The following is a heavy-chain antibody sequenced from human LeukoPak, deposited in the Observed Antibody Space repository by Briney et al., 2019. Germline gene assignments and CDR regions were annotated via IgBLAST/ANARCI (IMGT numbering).Heavy chain of an antibody. CDR1: GGSISSSTYY. J-gene: IGHJ4*02. V-gene: IGHV4-39*01. CDR3: ARQRSLELPDY. CDR2: ISYSENI. D-gene: IGHD1-26*01. Sequence: SETLSLTCTVSGGSISSSTYYWGWIRQPPGKGLEWIGSISYSENIYYNPSLKSRITISVDTYKNQFSLKLSSVTAADAAVYYCARQRSLELPDYWGQGTLVTVSS.